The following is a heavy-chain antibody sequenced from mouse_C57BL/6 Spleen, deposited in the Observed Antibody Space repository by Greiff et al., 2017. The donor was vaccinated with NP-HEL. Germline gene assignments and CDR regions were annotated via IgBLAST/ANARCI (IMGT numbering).Heavy chain of an antibody. V-gene: IGHV1-18*01. J-gene: IGHJ4*01. D-gene: IGHD1-1*01. Sequence: EVQLQQSGPELVKPGASVKIPCKASGYTFTDYNMDWVKQSHGKSLEWIGDINPNNGGTIYNQKFKGKATLTVDKSSSTAYMELRSLTSEDTAVYYCAKSRRTTVDYAMDDWGQGTSVTVSS. CDR3: AKSRRTTVDYAMDD. CDR1: GYTFTDYN. CDR2: INPNNGGT.